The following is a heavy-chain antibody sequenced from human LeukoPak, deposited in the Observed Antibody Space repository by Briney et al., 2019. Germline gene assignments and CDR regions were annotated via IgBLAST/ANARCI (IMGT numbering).Heavy chain of an antibody. CDR2: IRQDGGEK. CDR3: ARDGTAAGLYFDL. J-gene: IGHJ4*01. V-gene: IGHV3-7*01. D-gene: IGHD6-13*01. CDR1: RFTFTDYW. Sequence: GGSLTLSCAVSRFTFTDYWMNWVRQAPGKGLEWVAIIRQDGGEKSYVHSVKGRFTISADKTKSSLYLQINSLRAEDTAVYYCARDGTAAGLYFDLWGQGTLVTVSS.